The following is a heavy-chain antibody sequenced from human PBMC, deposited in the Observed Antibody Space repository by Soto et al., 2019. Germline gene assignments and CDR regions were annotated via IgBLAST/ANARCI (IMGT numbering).Heavy chain of an antibody. Sequence: ASVKVGSKFSGYTVTELAMDGVRKAPGKGLEWMGGFDPEDGETIYAQKFQGRVTMTEDTSTDTAYMELSSLRSEDTAVYYCATGVGAIHPFDYWGQGTLVTVSS. J-gene: IGHJ4*02. CDR1: GYTVTELA. D-gene: IGHD1-26*01. CDR3: ATGVGAIHPFDY. V-gene: IGHV1-24*01. CDR2: FDPEDGET.